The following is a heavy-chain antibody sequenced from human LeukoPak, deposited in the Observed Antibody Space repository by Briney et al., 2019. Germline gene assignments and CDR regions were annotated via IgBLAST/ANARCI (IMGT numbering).Heavy chain of an antibody. CDR3: AKAVPRYYYDSSGYYYAY. J-gene: IGHJ4*02. D-gene: IGHD3-22*01. CDR2: ISGSGGST. V-gene: IGHV3-23*01. CDR1: GFTFSSYA. Sequence: GGSLRLSCAASGFTFSSYAMSWVRQAPGKGLEWISGISGSGGSTYYADSVKGRFTISRDNSKNTLYLQMNSLRAEDTAVYYCAKAVPRYYYDSSGYYYAYWGQGTLVTVSS.